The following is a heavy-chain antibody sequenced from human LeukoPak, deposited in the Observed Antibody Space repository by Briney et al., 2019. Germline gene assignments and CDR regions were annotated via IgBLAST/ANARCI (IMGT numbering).Heavy chain of an antibody. V-gene: IGHV1-18*01. CDR1: GYTFTSHG. CDR3: ARPSSDPYYYGSGSYSPFDY. J-gene: IGHJ4*02. CDR2: ISAYNGNT. D-gene: IGHD3-10*01. Sequence: ASVKVSCKASGYTFTSHGISWVRQAPGQGLEWMGWISAYNGNTNYAQKLQGRVTMTTDTSTSTAYMELRSLRSDDTAVYYCARPSSDPYYYGSGSYSPFDYWGQGTLVTVSS.